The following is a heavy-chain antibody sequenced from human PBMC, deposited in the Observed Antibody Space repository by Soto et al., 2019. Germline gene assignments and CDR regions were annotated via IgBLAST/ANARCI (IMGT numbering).Heavy chain of an antibody. CDR3: AKGGITMIVLVITTLVYFDY. Sequence: VGSLRLSCAASGFTFSSYAMSWVRQAPGKGLEWVSAISGSGGSTYYADSVKGRFTISRDNSKNTLYLQMNSLRAEDTAVYYCAKGGITMIVLVITTLVYFDYWGQGTLVIVSS. CDR1: GFTFSSYA. J-gene: IGHJ4*02. D-gene: IGHD3-22*01. CDR2: ISGSGGST. V-gene: IGHV3-23*01.